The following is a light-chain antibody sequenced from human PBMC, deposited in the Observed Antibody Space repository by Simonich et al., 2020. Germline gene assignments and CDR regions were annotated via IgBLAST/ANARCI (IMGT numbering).Light chain of an antibody. CDR2: AAS. CDR3: QQSYSTPFT. Sequence: DIQMTQSPSSLSASVGDRVTITCRASQSISSYLNGYQQKPGKDPKLLIYAASSLQSGVPSRFSGSGSGTDFTLTISSLQPEDFATYYCQQSYSTPFTFGPGTKVDIK. V-gene: IGKV1-39*01. J-gene: IGKJ3*01. CDR1: QSISSY.